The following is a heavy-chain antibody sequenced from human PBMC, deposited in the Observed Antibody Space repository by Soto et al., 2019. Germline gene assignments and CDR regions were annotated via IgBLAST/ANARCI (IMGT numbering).Heavy chain of an antibody. J-gene: IGHJ5*02. CDR3: AREGIAVAGTPIWFDP. CDR2: TYYSWST. V-gene: IGHV4-31*03. Sequence: QVQLQESGPGLVKPSQTLSLTCTVSGGSISSGGYYWSWIRQHPGQGLEWIGYTYYSWSTYYNPSLKSRVTISVDTSKNQFSLKLSSVTAADTAVYYCAREGIAVAGTPIWFDPWGQGTLVTVSS. CDR1: GGSISSGGYY. D-gene: IGHD6-19*01.